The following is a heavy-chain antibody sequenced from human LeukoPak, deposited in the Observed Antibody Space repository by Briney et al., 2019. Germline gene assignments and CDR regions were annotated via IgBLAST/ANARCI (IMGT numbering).Heavy chain of an antibody. J-gene: IGHJ4*02. CDR3: ARGKGDGYNYSPVLFDY. D-gene: IGHD5-24*01. CDR2: INHSGST. CDR1: GGSFSGYY. Sequence: KASETLSLTCAVYGGSFSGYYWSWIRQPPGKGLGWIGEINHSGSTNYNPSLKSRVTISVDTSKNQFSLKLSSVTAADTAVYYCARGKGDGYNYSPVLFDYWGQGTLVTVSS. V-gene: IGHV4-34*01.